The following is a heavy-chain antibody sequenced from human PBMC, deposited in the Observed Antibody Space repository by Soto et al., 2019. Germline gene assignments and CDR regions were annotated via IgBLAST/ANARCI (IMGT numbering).Heavy chain of an antibody. J-gene: IGHJ5*02. CDR1: GGSISSYY. D-gene: IGHD6-13*01. CDR2: IYYSGST. CDR3: AGSNTREQQLANWFDP. V-gene: IGHV4-59*01. Sequence: XATLSLTCTVSGGSISSYYGSGIRQPPGKGLEWIGYIYYSGSTNYNPSLKSRVTISVDTSRNQFSLKLSSVTAADTAVYYCAGSNTREQQLANWFDPWGQGTLVTVSS.